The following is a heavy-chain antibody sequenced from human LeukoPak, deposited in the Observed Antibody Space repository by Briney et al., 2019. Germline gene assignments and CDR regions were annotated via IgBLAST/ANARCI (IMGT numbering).Heavy chain of an antibody. J-gene: IGHJ4*02. V-gene: IGHV1-8*01. CDR2: MNPNSGNT. Sequence: GASVKVSYKAFEYTFTSYDINWVRQATGQGLEWMGWMNPNSGNTGYAQKFQGRVTMTRNTSISTAYMELSSLTSEDTAVYYCARGRHPGSTWISEYWGQGTLVTVSS. CDR3: ARGRHPGSTWISEY. D-gene: IGHD5-12*01. CDR1: EYTFTSYD.